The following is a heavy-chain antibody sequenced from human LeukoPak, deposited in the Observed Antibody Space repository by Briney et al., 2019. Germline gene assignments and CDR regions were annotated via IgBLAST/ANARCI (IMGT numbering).Heavy chain of an antibody. V-gene: IGHV1-46*01. J-gene: IGHJ5*02. Sequence: ASVTVSFKTSVDTFTMNWMHWIRQGPGQGREWMGVINPTGDYTMYAQKFQGRVIVTRDMSSNTDYMELGSLRSDDTAVYYCARDHSIDDKSWWLDPWGQGTLVTVSS. CDR2: INPTGDYT. CDR1: VDTFTMNW. CDR3: ARDHSIDDKSWWLDP. D-gene: IGHD1-1*01.